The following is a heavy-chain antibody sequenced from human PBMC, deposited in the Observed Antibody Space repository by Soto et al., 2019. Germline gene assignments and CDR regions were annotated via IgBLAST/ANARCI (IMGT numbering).Heavy chain of an antibody. Sequence: PSETLSLTCTVSGGSISSYYWSWIRQPARKGLEWIGRIYTSGSTNYNPSLKSRVTMSVDTSKNQFSLKLSSVTAADTAVYYCARTTVTTLSYYYYGMDVWGQGTTVTVSS. CDR2: IYTSGST. V-gene: IGHV4-4*07. CDR1: GGSISSYY. D-gene: IGHD4-17*01. J-gene: IGHJ6*02. CDR3: ARTTVTTLSYYYYGMDV.